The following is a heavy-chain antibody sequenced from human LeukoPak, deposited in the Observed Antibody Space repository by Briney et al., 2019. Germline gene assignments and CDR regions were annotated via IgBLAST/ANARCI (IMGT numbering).Heavy chain of an antibody. CDR3: ARAGGYSYGHIDY. CDR2: ISYSGST. D-gene: IGHD5-18*01. V-gene: IGHV4-59*01. Sequence: PSETLSLTCTVSTDSISSYYWRWIRQPPGKGLEWIGYISYSGSTNYNPSLKSRVTISVDTSKNQFSLKLSSVTAADTAVYYCARAGGYSYGHIDYWGQGTLVTVSS. J-gene: IGHJ4*02. CDR1: TDSISSYY.